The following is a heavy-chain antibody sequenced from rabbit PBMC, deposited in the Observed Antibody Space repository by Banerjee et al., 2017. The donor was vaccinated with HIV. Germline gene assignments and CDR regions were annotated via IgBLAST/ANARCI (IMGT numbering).Heavy chain of an antibody. J-gene: IGHJ4*01. CDR2: IDTNSGST. V-gene: IGHV1S45*01. D-gene: IGHD7-1*01. CDR3: ARNPDDTYWYFHL. CDR1: GFTLSSTYW. Sequence: QEQLVESGGGLVQPGGSLTLSCKASGFTLSSTYWMCWVRQAPGKGLEWIGCIDTNSGSTWYASWVNGRFTVSKTSSTTVTLQMTSLTAADTATYFCARNPDDTYWYFHLWGPGTLVTV.